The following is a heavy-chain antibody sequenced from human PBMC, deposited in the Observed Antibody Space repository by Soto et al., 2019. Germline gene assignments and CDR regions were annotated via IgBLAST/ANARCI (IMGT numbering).Heavy chain of an antibody. CDR2: FYTDGSR. J-gene: IGHJ6*02. CDR3: TREDYYGSKMHGMDV. CDR1: GFSVSSNY. Sequence: EVQLVESGGGLTQPGGSLRLSCAASGFSVSSNYMSWVRQAPGKGLEWVSVFYTDGSRYYADSVKGRCTMSRDTSKNTLNLQMNSLRAEDTAVYYCTREDYYGSKMHGMDVWGQGTTVTVSS. V-gene: IGHV3-53*01. D-gene: IGHD3-22*01.